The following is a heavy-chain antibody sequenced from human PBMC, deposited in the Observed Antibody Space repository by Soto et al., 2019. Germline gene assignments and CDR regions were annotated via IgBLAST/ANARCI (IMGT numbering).Heavy chain of an antibody. V-gene: IGHV4-59*13. CDR2: IYHTGST. Sequence: PSETLSLTCSVSGGYISTYYWSWIRQPPGRGPEWIGYIYHTGSTKYNPFLKSRITISVDTSKNQFSLKLNSVSAADTAVYYCARVPALDTWYFDLWGRGTLVTVSS. J-gene: IGHJ2*01. D-gene: IGHD3-3*01. CDR1: GGYISTYY. CDR3: ARVPALDTWYFDL.